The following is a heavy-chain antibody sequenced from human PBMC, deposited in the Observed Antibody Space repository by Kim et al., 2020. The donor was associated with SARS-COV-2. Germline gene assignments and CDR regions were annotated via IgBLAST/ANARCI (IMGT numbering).Heavy chain of an antibody. J-gene: IGHJ4*02. CDR2: T. CDR3: AGAIFGVVNC. Sequence: TKYSQKFQGSVTITRDTSASTAYMELSSLRSEDTAVYYCAGAIFGVVNCWGQGTLVTVSS. V-gene: IGHV1-3*01. D-gene: IGHD3-3*01.